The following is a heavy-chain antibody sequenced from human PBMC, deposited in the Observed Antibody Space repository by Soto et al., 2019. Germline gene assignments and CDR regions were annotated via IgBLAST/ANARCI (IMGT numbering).Heavy chain of an antibody. V-gene: IGHV1-69*01. Sequence: QVQLVQSGAEVKKPGSSVKVSCKASGGTFSSYAISWVRQAPGQGLEWMGGIIPIFGTANYAQKFQGRVTIPEDETTRTADMELRIPGSESTAVAYRARGGVQSGGPPADAFDICAHGTTVTVSS. CDR1: GGTFSSYA. CDR2: IIPIFGTA. J-gene: IGHJ3*02. CDR3: ARGGVQSGGPPADAFDI. D-gene: IGHD1-26*01.